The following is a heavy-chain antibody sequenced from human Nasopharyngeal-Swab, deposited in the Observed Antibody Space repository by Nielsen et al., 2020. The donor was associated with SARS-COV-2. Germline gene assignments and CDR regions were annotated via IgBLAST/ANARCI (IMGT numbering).Heavy chain of an antibody. CDR1: GFTFSSYA. V-gene: IGHV3-23*01. CDR2: ISGSGGST. CDR3: AKSNDILAGYSFDY. Sequence: GGALKISCAASGFTFSSYARSWVREAPGKGLEWVSAISGSGGSTYYADSVKGRFTICRDNSQNTLYLQMNSLRAEDTAVYYCAKSNDILAGYSFDYWGQGTLVTVSS. J-gene: IGHJ4*02. D-gene: IGHD3-9*01.